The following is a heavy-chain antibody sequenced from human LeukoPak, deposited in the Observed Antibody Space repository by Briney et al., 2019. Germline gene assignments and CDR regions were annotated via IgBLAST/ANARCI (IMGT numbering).Heavy chain of an antibody. CDR3: ARLLWYYDSSGPEAYDAFDI. J-gene: IGHJ3*02. CDR2: IHYSGST. V-gene: IGHV4-59*01. CDR1: GGSITNYY. Sequence: SETLSLTCTVSGGSITNYYWTWIRQPPGKGLEWIGYIHYSGSTNYNPSLKSRVTISVDTSKNQFSLKLSSVTAADTAVYYCARLLWYYDSSGPEAYDAFDIWAKGQWSPSLQ. D-gene: IGHD3-22*01.